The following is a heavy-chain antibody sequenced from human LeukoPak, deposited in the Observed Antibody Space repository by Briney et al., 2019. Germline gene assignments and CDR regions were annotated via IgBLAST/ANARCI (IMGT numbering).Heavy chain of an antibody. CDR1: GGSISSGGYY. Sequence: SETLSLTCTVSGGSISSGGYYWSWIRQHPGKGLEWIGYIYYSGSTYYNPSLKSRVTISVDTSKNQFSLKLSSVTAADTAVYYCARVPETYYYDSSGIMDVWGQGTTVTVSS. CDR2: IYYSGST. J-gene: IGHJ6*02. CDR3: ARVPETYYYDSSGIMDV. V-gene: IGHV4-31*03. D-gene: IGHD3-22*01.